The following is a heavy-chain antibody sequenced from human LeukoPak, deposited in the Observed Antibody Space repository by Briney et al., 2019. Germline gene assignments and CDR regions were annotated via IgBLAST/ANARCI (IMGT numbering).Heavy chain of an antibody. CDR2: IYYSGST. CDR3: ARRAPPGLWFGERYFDY. V-gene: IGHV4-39*01. Sequence: SETPSLTCTVSGGSLSRSSYYRGWIRQPPGKGLEWIGSIYYSGSTYYNPSLKSRVTISVDTSKNQFSLKLSSVTAADTAVYYCARRAPPGLWFGERYFDYWGQGTLVSVPS. D-gene: IGHD3-10*01. CDR1: GGSLSRSSYY. J-gene: IGHJ4*02.